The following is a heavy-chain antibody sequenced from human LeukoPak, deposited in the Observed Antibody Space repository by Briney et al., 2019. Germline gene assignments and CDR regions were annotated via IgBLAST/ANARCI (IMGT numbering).Heavy chain of an antibody. Sequence: GGSLRLSCAASGFIFSNDAMHWVRQAPGKGLEWVAHIKPDGSETKYVDSVKGRFTISRDNAKNSLFLLMNSLGVEDTAVYYCVRDIGWYRFDYWGRGTLVTVSS. J-gene: IGHJ4*02. CDR1: GFIFSNDA. CDR3: VRDIGWYRFDY. CDR2: IKPDGSET. D-gene: IGHD6-19*01. V-gene: IGHV3-7*03.